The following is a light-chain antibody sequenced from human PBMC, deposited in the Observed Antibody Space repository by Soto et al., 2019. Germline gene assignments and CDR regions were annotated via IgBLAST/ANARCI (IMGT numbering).Light chain of an antibody. CDR3: QQYNNWPRT. J-gene: IGKJ1*01. V-gene: IGKV3-15*01. CDR2: GAS. CDR1: QSVSSN. Sequence: IVMTQSPSTLSVSPGERATLSCRASQSVSSNLAWYQQKPGQAPRLPIYGASTRATGIPARFSGSGSGTEFTLTISSLQSEDFAVYYCQQYNNWPRTFGQGTKVDIK.